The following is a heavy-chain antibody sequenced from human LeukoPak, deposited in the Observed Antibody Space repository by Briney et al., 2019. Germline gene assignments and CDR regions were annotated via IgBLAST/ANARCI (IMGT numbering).Heavy chain of an antibody. CDR1: GASISSRIAY. J-gene: IGHJ4*02. Sequence: SETLSLTCTVSGASISSRIAYWGWIRQPPGKGLEWIGSIFYNGRTYYNPSLKSRVTISLDASTNHFSLKLSSVSAADTAVYYCAFSSAVDLFDSWGQGTLVTVSS. CDR2: IFYNGRT. D-gene: IGHD6-13*01. V-gene: IGHV4-39*07. CDR3: AFSSAVDLFDS.